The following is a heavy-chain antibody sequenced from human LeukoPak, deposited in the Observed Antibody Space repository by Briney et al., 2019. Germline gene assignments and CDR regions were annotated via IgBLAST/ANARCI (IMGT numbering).Heavy chain of an antibody. Sequence: QSGGSLRLSCAASEFTFSSYAMQWVRQAPGKGLEWASGISASGGSTYYADSVKGRFTISRDNSKNTLYLQMNSLRAEDTAIYYCAKYVSAKGPPYGLDVWGQGTTVTVSS. CDR2: ISASGGST. D-gene: IGHD2/OR15-2a*01. J-gene: IGHJ6*02. V-gene: IGHV3-23*01. CDR3: AKYVSAKGPPYGLDV. CDR1: EFTFSSYA.